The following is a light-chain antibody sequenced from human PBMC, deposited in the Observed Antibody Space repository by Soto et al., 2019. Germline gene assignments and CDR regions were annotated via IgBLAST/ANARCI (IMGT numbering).Light chain of an antibody. J-gene: IGKJ5*01. CDR1: QGISND. Sequence: DIQMTQSPSSLSASVGDRVTITCRASQGISNDLAWYQQKPGKVPKLLIYAASTLQPGVPSRFSGSGSGTDFTLTISSLQPEDVATYYCQKYISAPHPFGQGTRLEIK. V-gene: IGKV1-27*01. CDR2: AAS. CDR3: QKYISAPHP.